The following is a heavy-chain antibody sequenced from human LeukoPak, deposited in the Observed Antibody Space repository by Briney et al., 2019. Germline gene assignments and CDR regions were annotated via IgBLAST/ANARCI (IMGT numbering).Heavy chain of an antibody. Sequence: PSETLSLTCTISGGSISSYYWSWIRQPPGKGLEWIGYIYYSGSTNYNPSLKSRVTISVDTSKNQFSLKLSSVTAADTAVYYCARSHSVWTSFDYWGQGTLVTVSS. J-gene: IGHJ4*02. CDR3: ARSHSVWTSFDY. CDR1: GGSISSYY. D-gene: IGHD3/OR15-3a*01. V-gene: IGHV4-59*01. CDR2: IYYSGST.